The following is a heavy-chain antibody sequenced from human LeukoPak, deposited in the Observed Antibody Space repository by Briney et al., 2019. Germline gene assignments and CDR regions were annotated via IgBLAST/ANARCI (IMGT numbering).Heavy chain of an antibody. CDR3: ATGHGPDDFWSGWVDY. CDR2: IYPGDSDT. Sequence: GESLKISCKGSGYSFTSYWIGWVRQMPGKGLEWMGIIYPGDSDTRYSPSFQGQVTISADKSISTAYLQWSSLKASDTAMYYCATGHGPDDFWSGWVDYWGQGTLVTVSS. V-gene: IGHV5-51*01. CDR1: GYSFTSYW. D-gene: IGHD3-3*01. J-gene: IGHJ4*02.